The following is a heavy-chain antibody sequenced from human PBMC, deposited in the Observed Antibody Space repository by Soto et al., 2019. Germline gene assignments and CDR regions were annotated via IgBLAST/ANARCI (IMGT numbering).Heavy chain of an antibody. D-gene: IGHD6-6*01. V-gene: IGHV4-59*01. CDR2: IYNSGRT. J-gene: IGHJ4*02. CDR3: GGQTSSSPFFDY. CDR1: GGSISSYY. Sequence: KSSETLSLTCSVSGGSISSYYWSWVRQPPGKGLEWIGDIYNSGRTNYNPSPKSRVTISLDPSNNQFSLTLSSVTAADTAAYYCGGQTSSSPFFDYWGQGTLVTVSS.